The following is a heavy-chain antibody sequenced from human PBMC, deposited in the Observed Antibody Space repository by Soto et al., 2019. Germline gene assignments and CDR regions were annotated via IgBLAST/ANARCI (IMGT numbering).Heavy chain of an antibody. CDR3: ASRYSGSYDY. CDR1: GFIFSGSA. V-gene: IGHV3-73*02. CDR2: IRSKPNSYAT. J-gene: IGHJ4*02. Sequence: EVLLVESGGGLVQPGGSTKLSCAASGFIFSGSAMHWVRQASGKGPEWLGRIRSKPNSYATEYAASVKGRFTISRDDSKNSVCLQMNSLKTEDTAVYYCASRYSGSYDYWGQGTLVTVSS. D-gene: IGHD1-26*01.